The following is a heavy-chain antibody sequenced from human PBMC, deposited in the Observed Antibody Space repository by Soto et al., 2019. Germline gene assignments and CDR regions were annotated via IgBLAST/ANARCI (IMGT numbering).Heavy chain of an antibody. CDR3: ARGYYDFWSGYLYLCGMDV. V-gene: IGHV3-30-3*01. D-gene: IGHD3-3*01. CDR2: ISYDGSNK. J-gene: IGHJ6*01. CDR1: GFTFSSYA. Sequence: QVQLVESGGGVVQPGRSLRLSCAASGFTFSSYAMHWVRQAPGKGLEWVAVISYDGSNKYYADSVKGRFTISRDNSKNTLYLQMNSLRAEDTAVYYCARGYYDFWSGYLYLCGMDVW.